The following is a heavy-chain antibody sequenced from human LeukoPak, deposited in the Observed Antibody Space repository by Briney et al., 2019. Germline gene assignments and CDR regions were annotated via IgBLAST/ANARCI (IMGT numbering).Heavy chain of an antibody. CDR3: ARDRGYSGYDFDY. CDR1: GFIFSNYA. V-gene: IGHV3-30*04. D-gene: IGHD5-12*01. CDR2: ISYDGSNK. Sequence: GGSLRLSCAASGFIFSNYAIHWVRQAPGKGLEWVAVISYDGSNKYVDSVKGRFTISRDNSKNTLYLQMNSLRPEDTAVYYCARDRGYSGYDFDYWGQGTLVTVSS. J-gene: IGHJ4*02.